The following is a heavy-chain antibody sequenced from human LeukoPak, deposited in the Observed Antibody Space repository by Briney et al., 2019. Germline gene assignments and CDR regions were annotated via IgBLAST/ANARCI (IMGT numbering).Heavy chain of an antibody. Sequence: GGSLRLSCAASGFTFSSYAMSWVRQAPGKGLEWVSAISGSGGSTYYADSVKGRFTISRDNAKNSLYLQMNSPRAEDTAVYYCARWCSGGSCYHDYWGQGTLVTVSS. V-gene: IGHV3-23*01. J-gene: IGHJ4*02. CDR1: GFTFSSYA. CDR3: ARWCSGGSCYHDY. D-gene: IGHD2-15*01. CDR2: ISGSGGST.